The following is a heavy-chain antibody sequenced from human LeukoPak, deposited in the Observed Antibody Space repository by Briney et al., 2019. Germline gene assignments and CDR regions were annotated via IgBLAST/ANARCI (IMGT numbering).Heavy chain of an antibody. CDR1: GYTFTSYA. CDR3: ARHSYYYDSSGYPPFIDY. V-gene: IGHV1-69*06. D-gene: IGHD3-22*01. J-gene: IGHJ4*02. Sequence: ASVKVSCKASGYTFTSYAMHWVRQAPGQGLEWMGGIIPIFGTANYAQKFQGRVTITADKSTSTAYMELSSLRSEDTAVYYCARHSYYYDSSGYPPFIDYWGQGTLVTVSS. CDR2: IIPIFGTA.